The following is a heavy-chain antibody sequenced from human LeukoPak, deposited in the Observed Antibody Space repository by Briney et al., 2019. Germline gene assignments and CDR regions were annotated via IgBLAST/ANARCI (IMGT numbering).Heavy chain of an antibody. Sequence: PSETLSLTCAVSGYSISSGYYWGWIRQPPGKGLEWIVSIYHSGSTYYNPSLKSRVTISVDTSTNQFSLKLSSVTAADTAVYYCVRQAGTGYFDYWGQGTLVTVSS. CDR3: VRQAGTGYFDY. CDR1: GYSISSGYY. V-gene: IGHV4-38-2*01. D-gene: IGHD3-10*01. J-gene: IGHJ4*02. CDR2: IYHSGST.